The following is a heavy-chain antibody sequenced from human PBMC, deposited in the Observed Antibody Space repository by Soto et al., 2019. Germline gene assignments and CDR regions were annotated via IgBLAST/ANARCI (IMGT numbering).Heavy chain of an antibody. CDR2: IYPGDSDT. CDR3: ARRLTYYDFWGGLGGSYNWFDP. J-gene: IGHJ5*02. CDR1: GYSFTSYW. V-gene: IGHV5-51*01. D-gene: IGHD3-3*01. Sequence: RGESLKISCKGSGYSFTSYWIGWVRQMPGKGLEWMGIIYPGDSDTRYSPSFQGQVTISADKSISTAYLQWSSLKASDTAMYYCARRLTYYDFWGGLGGSYNWFDPWGQGTLVTVSS.